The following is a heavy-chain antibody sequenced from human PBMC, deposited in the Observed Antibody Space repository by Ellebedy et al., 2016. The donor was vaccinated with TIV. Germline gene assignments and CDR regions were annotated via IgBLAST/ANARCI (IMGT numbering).Heavy chain of an antibody. CDR2: IIPIFSTA. D-gene: IGHD3-16*02. Sequence: SVKVSXXASGGTFSSYAISWVRQAPGQGLEWMGGIIPIFSTANYAQKFQGRVTITADESTSTAYMELSSLRSEDTAVYYCASNMITFGGVIVDYYYYGMDVWGQGTTVTVSS. CDR3: ASNMITFGGVIVDYYYYGMDV. V-gene: IGHV1-69*13. CDR1: GGTFSSYA. J-gene: IGHJ6*02.